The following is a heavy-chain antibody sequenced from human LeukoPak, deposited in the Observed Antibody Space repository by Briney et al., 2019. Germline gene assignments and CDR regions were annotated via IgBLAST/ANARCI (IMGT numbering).Heavy chain of an antibody. CDR3: ARPLDPYDVFDI. CDR1: GGSISSYY. V-gene: IGHV4-59*01. D-gene: IGHD1-1*01. Sequence: SSETLSLTCTVSGGSISSYYWSWIRQPPGKGLEWIGYIYYSGSTNYNPSLKSRVTISVDTSKNQFSLKLSSVTAADTAVYYCARPLDPYDVFDIWGQGTMVTVSS. J-gene: IGHJ3*02. CDR2: IYYSGST.